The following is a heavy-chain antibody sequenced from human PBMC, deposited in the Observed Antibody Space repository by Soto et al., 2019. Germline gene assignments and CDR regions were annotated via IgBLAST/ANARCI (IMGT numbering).Heavy chain of an antibody. Sequence: GASVKVSCKVSGYTLTDLSMHWVRQAPGKGLEWMGGFDPEDGETIYAQKFQGRVTMTKDTSTDTAYMELSSLRSDDTAVYYCASDGASGAVVVVAATEIADYWGQGTLVTVSS. CDR2: FDPEDGET. CDR3: ASDGASGAVVVVAATEIADY. D-gene: IGHD2-15*01. V-gene: IGHV1-24*01. CDR1: GYTLTDLS. J-gene: IGHJ4*02.